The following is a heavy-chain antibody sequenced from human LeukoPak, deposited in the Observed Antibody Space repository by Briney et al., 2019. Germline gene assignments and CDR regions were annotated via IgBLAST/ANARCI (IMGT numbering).Heavy chain of an antibody. V-gene: IGHV1-69*06. Sequence: ASVKVSCKASGGTFSSYAISWVRQASGQGLEWMGGIIPIFGTANYAQKFQGRVTITADKSTSTAYMELSSLRSEDTAVYYCARALTDSSSWYRLGYFQHWGQGTLVTVSS. D-gene: IGHD6-13*01. CDR2: IIPIFGTA. CDR3: ARALTDSSSWYRLGYFQH. J-gene: IGHJ1*01. CDR1: GGTFSSYA.